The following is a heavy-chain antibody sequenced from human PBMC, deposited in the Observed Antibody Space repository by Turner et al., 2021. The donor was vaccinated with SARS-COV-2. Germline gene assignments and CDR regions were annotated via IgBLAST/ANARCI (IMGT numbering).Heavy chain of an antibody. V-gene: IGHV4-39*07. D-gene: IGHD3-3*01. Sequence: QLQLQESGPGLVKPSETLSLTCTVSGGPISSRSSFWGWIRQPPGKGLEWIASIYYSGSTYYNPSLKSRVTMSIDTSKNQFSLKLSSLTAADTAVYYCAGDSLRFSGGGHFDSWGQGTLVTVSS. CDR2: IYYSGST. CDR1: GGPISSRSSF. CDR3: AGDSLRFSGGGHFDS. J-gene: IGHJ4*02.